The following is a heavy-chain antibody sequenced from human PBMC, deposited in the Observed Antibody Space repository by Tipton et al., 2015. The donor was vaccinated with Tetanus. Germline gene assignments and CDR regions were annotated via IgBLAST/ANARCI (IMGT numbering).Heavy chain of an antibody. V-gene: IGHV3-21*01. D-gene: IGHD6-25*01. J-gene: IGHJ4*02. CDR3: VSGSALDY. CDR2: ISSTSRYI. Sequence: RLSCEVSGFSFSNYKMNWVRQGPGRGLEWVSSISSTSRYINYADSVKGRFTISRDNAKNSLFLEMNSLRADDTAVYYCVSGSALDYWGQGTLITVSS. CDR1: GFSFSNYK.